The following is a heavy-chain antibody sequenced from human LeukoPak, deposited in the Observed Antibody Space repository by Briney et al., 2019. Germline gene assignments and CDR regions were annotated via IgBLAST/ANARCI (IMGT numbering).Heavy chain of an antibody. Sequence: SXRLSCAASGFTFSSYSMNWVRQAPGXGLEWVSYISSSSSTIYYADSVKGRFTISRDNAKNSLYLQMNSLRAEDTAVYYCARDIAPSAMPDAFDFWGLGAMVTVSS. D-gene: IGHD2-2*01. CDR1: GFTFSSYS. J-gene: IGHJ3*01. CDR2: ISSSSSTI. V-gene: IGHV3-48*04. CDR3: ARDIAPSAMPDAFDF.